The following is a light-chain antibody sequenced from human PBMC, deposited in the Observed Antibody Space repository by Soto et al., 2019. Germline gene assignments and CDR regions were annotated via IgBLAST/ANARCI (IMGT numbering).Light chain of an antibody. CDR2: DTS. CDR1: QFVSSR. J-gene: IGKJ1*01. CDR3: QEYIQWPAGM. Sequence: DIVVTQSPATLSASPGERVTLSCRASQFVSSRLAWYQRRPGQVPRLLIYDTSTRAPGISARFSGSGSGTEFTLPISSLQSEDFAVYYCQEYIQWPAGMCGPGTTVDIK. V-gene: IGKV3-15*01.